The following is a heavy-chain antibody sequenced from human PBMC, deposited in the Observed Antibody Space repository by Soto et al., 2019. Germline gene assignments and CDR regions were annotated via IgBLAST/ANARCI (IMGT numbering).Heavy chain of an antibody. V-gene: IGHV3-33*01. J-gene: IGHJ4*02. CDR2: IWYDGNNK. Sequence: PGGPLRLCCAASGFTFSNYGMHWVRQAPGKGLEWVAVIWYDGNNKYYADSVKGRFTISRDNSNNTLYVQMTSLRAEDTAVYYCARGLHSLFDYWGQGTLVTVSS. CDR3: ARGLHSLFDY. D-gene: IGHD2-21*01. CDR1: GFTFSNYG.